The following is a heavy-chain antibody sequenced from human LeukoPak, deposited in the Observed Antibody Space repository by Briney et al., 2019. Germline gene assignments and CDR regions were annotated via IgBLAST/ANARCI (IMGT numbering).Heavy chain of an antibody. J-gene: IGHJ5*02. CDR1: GYTFTSYG. Sequence: ASVKLSCKASGYTFTSYGISWVRQAPGQGLEWMGWISAYNGKTNYAQKLQGRVTMTTDTSTSTAYMELRSLRSDDTAVYYCARTIAPYYYDSSGLNPPFDPWGQGTLVTVSS. CDR2: ISAYNGKT. CDR3: ARTIAPYYYDSSGLNPPFDP. V-gene: IGHV1-18*01. D-gene: IGHD3-22*01.